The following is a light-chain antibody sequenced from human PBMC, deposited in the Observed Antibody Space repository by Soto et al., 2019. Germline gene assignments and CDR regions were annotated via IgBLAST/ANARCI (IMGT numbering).Light chain of an antibody. CDR1: SSDVGRYNY. J-gene: IGLJ2*01. V-gene: IGLV2-8*01. Sequence: QSVLTQPPSASGSPGQSVAISCSGTSSDVGRYNYVSWYQQHPGKAPKLIIYDVTKRPSGVPDRFFGSKSGNTASLTVSGLQADDEADYYFVSYAGYSIPALGGGTKLTVL. CDR3: VSYAGYSIPA. CDR2: DVT.